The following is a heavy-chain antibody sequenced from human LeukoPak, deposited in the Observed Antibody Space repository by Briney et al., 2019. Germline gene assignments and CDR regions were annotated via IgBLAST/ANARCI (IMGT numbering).Heavy chain of an antibody. CDR1: GFTFSTYA. D-gene: IGHD1-26*01. Sequence: GGSLRLSCAASGFTFSTYAMHWVRQAPGKGLEWVAVISYDGSSKYYADSVKGRFTISRDNSKNTLYLQMNSLRAEDTAVYYCARDLSYRGYMDVWGKGTTVTVSS. J-gene: IGHJ6*03. CDR2: ISYDGSSK. CDR3: ARDLSYRGYMDV. V-gene: IGHV3-30*04.